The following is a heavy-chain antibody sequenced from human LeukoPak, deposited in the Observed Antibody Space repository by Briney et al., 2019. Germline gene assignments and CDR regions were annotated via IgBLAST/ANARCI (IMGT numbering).Heavy chain of an antibody. J-gene: IGHJ4*02. V-gene: IGHV4-59*01. CDR2: IYYSGRA. CDR1: GGSISSYY. Sequence: LETLSLTCTVSGGSISSYYWSWIRQPPGKGLEWIGYIYYSGRANYNPSLKSRVTISVDTSKNQFSLKLTSVTAADTAVYYCARDVGSVYSDYWGQGTLVTVSS. D-gene: IGHD3-22*01. CDR3: ARDVGSVYSDY.